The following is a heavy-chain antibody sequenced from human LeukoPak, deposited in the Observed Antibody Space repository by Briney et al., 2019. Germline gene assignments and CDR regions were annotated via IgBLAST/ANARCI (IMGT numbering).Heavy chain of an antibody. CDR1: GGSISSYY. J-gene: IGHJ4*02. V-gene: IGHV4-59*01. CDR2: IYYSGST. CDR3: ARSDYGSGSHIDY. D-gene: IGHD3-10*01. Sequence: SETLSLTCTVSGGSISSYYWSWIRQPPGKGLEWIGYIYYSGSTNYNPSLKSRVTISVDTSKNQFSLKLSSATAADTAVYYCARSDYGSGSHIDYWGQGTLVTVSS.